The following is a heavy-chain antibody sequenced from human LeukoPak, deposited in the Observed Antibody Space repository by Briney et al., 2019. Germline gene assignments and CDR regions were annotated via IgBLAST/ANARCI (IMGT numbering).Heavy chain of an antibody. J-gene: IGHJ4*02. V-gene: IGHV4-4*09. Sequence: SETLSLTCTVSGGSISSYYWSWIRQPPGKGLEWIGYIYTSGSTNYNPSLKSRVTISVDTSKNQFSLKLSSVTAVDTAVYYCARHAGPAAIDYWGQGTLVTVSS. CDR1: GGSISSYY. CDR2: IYTSGST. CDR3: ARHAGPAAIDY. D-gene: IGHD2-2*01.